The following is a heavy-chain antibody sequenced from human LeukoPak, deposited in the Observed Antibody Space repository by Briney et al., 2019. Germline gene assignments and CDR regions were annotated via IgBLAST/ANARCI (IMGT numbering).Heavy chain of an antibody. V-gene: IGHV1-8*02. J-gene: IGHJ3*02. Sequence: ASVKVSCKASGYTFTGYYMHWVRQAPGQGLEWMGRINPNSGNTGYAQKFQGRVTMTRSTSINTAYMELSSLRSEDTAVYYCARNDYGGHDAFDIWGQGTMVIVSS. CDR2: INPNSGNT. D-gene: IGHD4-17*01. CDR1: GYTFTGYY. CDR3: ARNDYGGHDAFDI.